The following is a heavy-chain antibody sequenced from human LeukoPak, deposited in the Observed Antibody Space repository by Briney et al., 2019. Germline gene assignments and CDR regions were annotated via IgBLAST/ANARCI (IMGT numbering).Heavy chain of an antibody. CDR2: IRGSDGGT. CDR1: GFTFRNYG. D-gene: IGHD5-24*01. V-gene: IGHV3-23*01. CDR3: TRDGRRHDAFEV. J-gene: IGHJ3*01. Sequence: GGSLRLSCVGSGFTFRNYGISWVRQAPGKGLEWVSGIRGSDGGTYIADSVKGRFTISRDISKNTLYLQMNSLRVEDTALYYCTRDGRRHDAFEVWGQGAWVTVSS.